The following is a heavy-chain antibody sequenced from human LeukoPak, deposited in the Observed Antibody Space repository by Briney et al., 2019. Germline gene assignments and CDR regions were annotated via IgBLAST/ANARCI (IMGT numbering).Heavy chain of an antibody. CDR3: ARDHLSGYTDY. V-gene: IGHV4-31*03. Sequence: PLETLSLTCTVSGGSISSGGYYWSWIRQHPGKGLEWIGYIYYSGSTYYNPSLKSRVTISVDTSKNQFSLKLSSVTAADTAVYCCARDHLSGYTDYWGQGTLVTVSS. CDR1: GGSISSGGYY. J-gene: IGHJ4*02. D-gene: IGHD3-9*01. CDR2: IYYSGST.